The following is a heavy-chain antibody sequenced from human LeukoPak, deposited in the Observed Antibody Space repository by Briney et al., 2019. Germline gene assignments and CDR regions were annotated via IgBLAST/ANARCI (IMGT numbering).Heavy chain of an antibody. D-gene: IGHD3-10*01. CDR2: IYSGGST. J-gene: IGHJ6*03. CDR3: AREQRSGSYLTSSYYMDV. Sequence: PGGSLRLSCAASGFTFDDYAMHWVRQAPGKGLEWVSVIYSGGSTYYADSVKGRFTISRDNSKNTLYLQMNSLRAEDTAVYYCAREQRSGSYLTSSYYMDVWGKGTTVTISS. CDR1: GFTFDDYA. V-gene: IGHV3-53*01.